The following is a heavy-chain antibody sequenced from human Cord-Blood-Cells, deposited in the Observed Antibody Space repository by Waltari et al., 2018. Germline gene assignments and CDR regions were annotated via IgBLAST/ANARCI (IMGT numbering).Heavy chain of an antibody. V-gene: IGHV3-53*01. CDR1: GFTVSSNY. J-gene: IGHJ4*02. Sequence: EVQLVESGGGLIQPGGSLRPSCAASGFTVSSNYMSWVRQAPGKGLEWVSVIYSGGSTYYADSVKGRFTISRDNSKNTLYLQMNSLRAEDTAVYYCATNMGAVAGTFDYWGQGTLVTVSS. CDR3: ATNMGAVAGTFDY. D-gene: IGHD6-19*01. CDR2: IYSGGST.